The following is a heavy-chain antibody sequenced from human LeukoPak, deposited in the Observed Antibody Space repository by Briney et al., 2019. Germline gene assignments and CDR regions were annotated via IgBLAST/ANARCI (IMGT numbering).Heavy chain of an antibody. V-gene: IGHV5-51*01. CDR3: ARLGGDYYYYYYMDV. D-gene: IGHD2-21*01. J-gene: IGHJ6*03. CDR1: GYSFTSYW. CDR2: IYPGDSDT. Sequence: HGESLKISCKGSGYSFTSYWIGWVRQMPGKGLEWMGIIYPGDSDTRYSPSFQGQVTISADKSISTAYLQWSSLKASDTAMYYCARLGGDYYYYYYMDVWGKGTTVTVSS.